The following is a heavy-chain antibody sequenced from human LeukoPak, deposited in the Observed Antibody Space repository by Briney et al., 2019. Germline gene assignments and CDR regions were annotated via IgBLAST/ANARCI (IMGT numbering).Heavy chain of an antibody. CDR1: GFTFSSYS. J-gene: IGHJ4*02. CDR2: ISSSSSYI. Sequence: GGSLRLSCAASGFTFSSYSMNWVRQAPGKGLEWVSSISSSSSYIYYADSVKGRFTISRDNAKNSLYLQMNSLRAEDTAVYYCGREVIGRVVVNDYWGQGTLVTVSS. V-gene: IGHV3-21*01. CDR3: GREVIGRVVVNDY. D-gene: IGHD3-22*01.